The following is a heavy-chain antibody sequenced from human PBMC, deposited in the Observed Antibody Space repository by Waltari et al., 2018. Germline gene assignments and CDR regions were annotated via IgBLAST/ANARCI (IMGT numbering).Heavy chain of an antibody. Sequence: QVQLQESGPGLVKPSETLSLTCAVSGYSISSGYYWGWIRQPPGKGLEWIGSIYHSGSTYYNPSLKSRVTISVDTSKNQFSLKLSSVTAADTAVYYCARVGRPVTTGVYFDLWGRGTLVTVSS. D-gene: IGHD4-17*01. J-gene: IGHJ2*01. CDR2: IYHSGST. CDR3: ARVGRPVTTGVYFDL. V-gene: IGHV4-38-2*01. CDR1: GYSISSGYY.